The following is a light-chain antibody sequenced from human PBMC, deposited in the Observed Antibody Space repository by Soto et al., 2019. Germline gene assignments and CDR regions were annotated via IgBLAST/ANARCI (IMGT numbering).Light chain of an antibody. J-gene: IGKJ3*01. CDR3: QEYNNWPDFT. Sequence: EIVMTQSPATLSVSPGERATLSCRASQSVGSNLAWYQQRPGQAPRLLIYGASTRATGIPARFSGSGSGTEFTLTISSLQSEDFAVYHGQEYNNWPDFTFGPGTKVDVK. CDR1: QSVGSN. V-gene: IGKV3-15*01. CDR2: GAS.